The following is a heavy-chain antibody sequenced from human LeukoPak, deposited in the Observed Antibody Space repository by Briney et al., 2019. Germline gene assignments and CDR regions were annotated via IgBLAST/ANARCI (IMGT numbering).Heavy chain of an antibody. Sequence: GGSLRLSCAASGFIFSSYAMSWVRQAPGEGLEWVSGISDNGGGTYYADSLKGRFTISRDNSKNMLYLQMNSLRAEDTAVYYCAKESGALGAPLYDYWGRGILVTAPS. D-gene: IGHD4/OR15-4a*01. CDR1: GFIFSSYA. CDR2: ISDNGGGT. J-gene: IGHJ4*02. CDR3: AKESGALGAPLYDY. V-gene: IGHV3-23*01.